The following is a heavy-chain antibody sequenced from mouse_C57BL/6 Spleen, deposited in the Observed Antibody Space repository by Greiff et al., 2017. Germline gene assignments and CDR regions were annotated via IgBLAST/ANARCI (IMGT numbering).Heavy chain of an antibody. D-gene: IGHD1-1*01. CDR1: GYTFTSYW. J-gene: IGHJ2*01. CDR3: ARSHVVPYYFDY. Sequence: QVQLQQPGAELVKPGASVKLSCKASGYTFTSYWMQWVKQRPGQGLEWIGEIDPSDSYTNYNQKFKGKATLTVETSPRTAYMQPSSLTSEDSAVYYRARSHVVPYYFDYWGQGTTLPVSS. V-gene: IGHV1-50*01. CDR2: IDPSDSYT.